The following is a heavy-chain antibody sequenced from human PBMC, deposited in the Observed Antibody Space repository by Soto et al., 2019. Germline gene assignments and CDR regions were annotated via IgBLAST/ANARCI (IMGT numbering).Heavy chain of an antibody. CDR2: INPSGGST. CDR3: ARDDYDILTGYYTGNWFDP. CDR1: GYTFTSYY. Sequence: ASVKVSCKASGYTFTSYYMHWVRQAPGQGLEWMGIINPSGGSTSYAQKFQGRVTMTRDTSTSTVYMELSSLGSEDTAVYYCARDDYDILTGYYTGNWFDPWGQGTLVTVSS. J-gene: IGHJ5*02. V-gene: IGHV1-46*03. D-gene: IGHD3-9*01.